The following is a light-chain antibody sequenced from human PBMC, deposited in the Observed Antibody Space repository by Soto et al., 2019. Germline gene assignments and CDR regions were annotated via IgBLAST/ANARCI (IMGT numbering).Light chain of an antibody. CDR1: SSDVGGYDY. CDR2: EVT. CDR3: SSYAGSNNHVV. J-gene: IGLJ2*01. Sequence: QSALTQPPSASGPPGQSVTISCTGTSSDVGGYDYVSWYQQHPGKAPKLMIYEVTKRPSGVPDRFSGSKSGNTASLTVSGLQDDEEADYYCSSYAGSNNHVVFGGGTKLTVL. V-gene: IGLV2-8*01.